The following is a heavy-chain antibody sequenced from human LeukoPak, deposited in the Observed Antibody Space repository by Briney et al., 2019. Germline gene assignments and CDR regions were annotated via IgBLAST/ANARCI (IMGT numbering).Heavy chain of an antibody. CDR2: INTDESKI. J-gene: IGHJ4*02. V-gene: IGHV3-74*01. D-gene: IGHD5-24*01. CDR1: GFTFSSHW. Sequence: PGGSLRLSCAASGFTFSSHWMHWVRQTPGKGLVWVSRINTDESKINHADSVKGRFTISRDNAKNSLYLQMNSLRAEDTAVYYCARDSRDGYNFRGQGTLVTVSS. CDR3: ARDSRDGYNF.